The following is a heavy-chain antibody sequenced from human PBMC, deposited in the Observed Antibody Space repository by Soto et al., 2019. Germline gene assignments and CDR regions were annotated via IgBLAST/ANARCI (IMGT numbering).Heavy chain of an antibody. J-gene: IGHJ4*02. D-gene: IGHD3-22*01. V-gene: IGHV3-23*01. CDR1: GFTFASYG. CDR2: ISNSADTT. CDR3: AKDSGSRHGYFVGY. Sequence: WGSLRLSCSPSGFTFASYGMMWVRQAPGKGLEWVSTISNSADTTYSADSVKGLFTISRDYSDSALYLLMKSLRAEHTAIYHCAKDSGSRHGYFVGYWGPGALVTVSS.